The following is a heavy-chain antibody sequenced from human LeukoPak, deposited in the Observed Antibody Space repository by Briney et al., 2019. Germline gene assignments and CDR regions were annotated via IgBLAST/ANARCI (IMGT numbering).Heavy chain of an antibody. D-gene: IGHD3-22*01. CDR2: ISYDGSNK. CDR1: GFTFSSYG. V-gene: IGHV3-30*18. Sequence: GGSLRLSCAASGFTFSSYGMHWVRQAPGKGLEWVAVISYDGSNKYYADSVKGRFTISRDNSKNTLYLQMNSLRAEDTAVYYCAKEYYDSRGYYFDYWGQGTLVTVSS. J-gene: IGHJ4*02. CDR3: AKEYYDSRGYYFDY.